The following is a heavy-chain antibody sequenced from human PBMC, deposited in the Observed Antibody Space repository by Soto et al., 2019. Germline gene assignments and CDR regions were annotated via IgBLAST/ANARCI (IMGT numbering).Heavy chain of an antibody. CDR1: GASVSSTYW. CDR3: ARYNAASGTYYFDF. CDR2: INHRGSA. V-gene: IGHV4-4*02. J-gene: IGHJ4*02. Sequence: SETLSLTCAVSGASVSSTYWWSWVRQPPGKGPEWIGEINHRGSANYNPSLKSRVAISVDISKSQFSLRLTSVTAADTAVYYCARYNAASGTYYFDFWGQGALVT. D-gene: IGHD6-13*01.